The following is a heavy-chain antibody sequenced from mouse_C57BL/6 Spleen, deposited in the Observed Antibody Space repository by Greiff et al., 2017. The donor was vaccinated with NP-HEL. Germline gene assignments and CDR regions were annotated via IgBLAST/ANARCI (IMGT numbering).Heavy chain of an antibody. CDR3: ARWAIYYGSSYAMDY. J-gene: IGHJ4*01. Sequence: QVQLQQPGAELVKPGASVKMSCKASGYTFTSYWITWVKQRPGQGLEWIGDIYPGSGSTNYNEKFKSKATLTVDTSSSTAYMQLSSLTSEDSAVYYGARWAIYYGSSYAMDYWGQGTSVTVSS. D-gene: IGHD1-1*01. CDR1: GYTFTSYW. V-gene: IGHV1-55*01. CDR2: IYPGSGST.